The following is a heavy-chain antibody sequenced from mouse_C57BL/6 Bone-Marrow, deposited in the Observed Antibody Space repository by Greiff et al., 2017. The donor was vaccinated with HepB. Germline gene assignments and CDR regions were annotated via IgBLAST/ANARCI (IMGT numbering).Heavy chain of an antibody. CDR2: IYPGSGST. D-gene: IGHD1-1*01. CDR1: GYTFTSYW. Sequence: QVQLQQSGAELVKPGASVKMSCKASGYTFTSYWITWVKQRPGQGLEWIGDIYPGSGSTNYNEKFKSKATLTVDTSSSTAYMQLSSLTSEDSAVYYCAEGYYGSSYWYFDVWGTGTTVTVSS. J-gene: IGHJ1*03. V-gene: IGHV1-55*01. CDR3: AEGYYGSSYWYFDV.